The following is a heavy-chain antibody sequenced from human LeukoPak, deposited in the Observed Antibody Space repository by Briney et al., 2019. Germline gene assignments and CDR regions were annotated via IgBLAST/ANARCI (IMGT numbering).Heavy chain of an antibody. CDR1: GGSISSSSYY. CDR2: INYSRNP. D-gene: IGHD2-2*01. V-gene: IGHV4-39*07. Sequence: SETLSLTCTVSGGSISSSSYYWGWIRQPPGKGLEWIGNINYSRNPNYNPSLKSRVTISVDTSKNRFSLKLSSVTAADTAVYYCARGKNASTSRRYYYYYYMDVWGKGTTVTISS. J-gene: IGHJ6*03. CDR3: ARGKNASTSRRYYYYYYMDV.